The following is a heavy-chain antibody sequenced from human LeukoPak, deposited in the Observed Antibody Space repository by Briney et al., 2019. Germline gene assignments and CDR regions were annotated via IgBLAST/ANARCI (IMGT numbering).Heavy chain of an antibody. J-gene: IGHJ4*02. V-gene: IGHV3-33*01. CDR1: GFTSSSYA. D-gene: IGHD4-17*01. CDR3: ARDRGDYYYFDY. CDR2: VWYDGSDI. Sequence: RRPLRLSCVASGFTSSSYAMPWVRQAPGKGRVWLAFVWYDGSDIFYVESVKGRFTISRDNSTNTLYLQMNSLRAEDTAVYYCARDRGDYYYFDYWGQGTLVTVSS.